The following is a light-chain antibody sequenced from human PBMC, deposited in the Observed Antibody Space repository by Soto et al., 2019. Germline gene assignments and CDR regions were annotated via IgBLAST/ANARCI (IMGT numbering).Light chain of an antibody. J-gene: IGKJ3*01. Sequence: EIVLTQSPATLSLSPGERATLSCRACQSVSSYLAWYQQKPGQAPRLLIYDASNRATGIPARFSGSGSGTDFTLTISSLEPEDFAVYYCQQRSNWPPVTFGPGTKVDIK. CDR1: QSVSSY. CDR2: DAS. V-gene: IGKV3-11*01. CDR3: QQRSNWPPVT.